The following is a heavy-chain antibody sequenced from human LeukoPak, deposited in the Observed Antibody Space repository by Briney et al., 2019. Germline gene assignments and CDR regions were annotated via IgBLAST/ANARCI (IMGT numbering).Heavy chain of an antibody. CDR3: AREGPRGRDY. J-gene: IGHJ4*02. Sequence: ASVKVSCKASGGTFSSYAISWVRQPPGQGLEWMGGIIPIFGTANYAQKFQGRVTITADESTSTAYMELSSLRSEDTAVYYCAREGPRGRDYWGQGTLVTVSS. CDR2: IIPIFGTA. V-gene: IGHV1-69*13. CDR1: GGTFSSYA.